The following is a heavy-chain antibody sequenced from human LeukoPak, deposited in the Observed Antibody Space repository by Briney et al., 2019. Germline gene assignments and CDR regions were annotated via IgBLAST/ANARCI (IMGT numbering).Heavy chain of an antibody. V-gene: IGHV3-23*01. Sequence: GGSLRLSCAASGFAFSTYAMIWVRQTPGKGVEWVSHISRTGDSTIYGDAVKGRFTISRDNSKNVLNLQMNSLRAEDTAVYYCAFSKYTYDYAMDVWGQGTTVTVSS. D-gene: IGHD6-6*01. CDR3: AFSKYTYDYAMDV. J-gene: IGHJ6*02. CDR2: ISRTGDST. CDR1: GFAFSTYA.